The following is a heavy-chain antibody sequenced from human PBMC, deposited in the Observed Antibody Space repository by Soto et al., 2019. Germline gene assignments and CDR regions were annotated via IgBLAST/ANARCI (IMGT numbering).Heavy chain of an antibody. J-gene: IGHJ5*02. CDR1: GGSFSGYY. V-gene: IGHV4-34*01. CDR2: INHSGST. Sequence: PSETLSLTCAVYGGSFSGYYWSWIRQPPGKGLEWIGEINHSGSTNYNPSLKSRVTISVDTSKNQFSLKLSSVTAADTAVYYCARVGPTVTTCWFDPWGQGTLVTVSS. D-gene: IGHD4-17*01. CDR3: ARVGPTVTTCWFDP.